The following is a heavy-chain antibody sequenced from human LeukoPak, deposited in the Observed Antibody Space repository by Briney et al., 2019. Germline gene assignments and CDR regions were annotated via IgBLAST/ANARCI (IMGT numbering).Heavy chain of an antibody. V-gene: IGHV4-61*08. CDR3: ARDAGIVVVPAAMHGDAFDI. J-gene: IGHJ3*02. Sequence: PSETLSLTCAVSGGSISSGDYYWTWIRQSPGKGLEWIGYIYYSGSTNYNPSLKSRVTISVDTSKNQFSLKLSSVTAADTAVYYCARDAGIVVVPAAMHGDAFDIWGQGTMVTVSS. D-gene: IGHD2-2*01. CDR1: GGSISSGDYY. CDR2: IYYSGST.